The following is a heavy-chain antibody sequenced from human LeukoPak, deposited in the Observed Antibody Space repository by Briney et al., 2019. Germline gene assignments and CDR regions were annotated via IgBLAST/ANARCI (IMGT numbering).Heavy chain of an antibody. CDR3: ARGEGYFNYYMDV. J-gene: IGHJ6*03. CDR1: GYSITSGYY. CDR2: FYHSGST. D-gene: IGHD1-26*01. V-gene: IGHV4-38-2*02. Sequence: SEALSLTFTVSGYSITSGYYCGWIRQAPGKGLEWIGNFYHSGSTYYNPSLKSRVTISIDTSKNQCSLKLSSMTAADTAMYYCARGEGYFNYYMDVWGKGTTVTVSS.